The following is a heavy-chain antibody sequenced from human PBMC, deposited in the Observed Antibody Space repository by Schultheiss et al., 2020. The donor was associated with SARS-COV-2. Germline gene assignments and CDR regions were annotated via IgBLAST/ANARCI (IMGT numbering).Heavy chain of an antibody. CDR3: ARIGGGRDGYNTCAFDI. Sequence: SETLSLTCTVSGGSISSYYWSWIRQPPGKGLEWIGEINHSGSTNYNPSLKSRVTISVDTSKNQFSLKLSSVTAADTAVYYCARIGGGRDGYNTCAFDIWGQGTMVTVSS. V-gene: IGHV4-34*01. CDR2: INHSGST. D-gene: IGHD5-24*01. CDR1: GGSISSYY. J-gene: IGHJ3*02.